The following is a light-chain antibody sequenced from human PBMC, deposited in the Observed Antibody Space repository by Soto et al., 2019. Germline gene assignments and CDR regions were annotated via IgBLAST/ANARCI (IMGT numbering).Light chain of an antibody. J-gene: IGKJ3*01. CDR1: QNINRW. Sequence: DIQMTQSPSTLAASVGDRVTITCRASQNINRWLAWYQQKPGKAPKVLIYDASSLESGVPSRFSVSGSGTEFTLTITSLQPDDFATYYCQQYDGYFGPGTKVDFK. CDR2: DAS. CDR3: QQYDGY. V-gene: IGKV1-5*01.